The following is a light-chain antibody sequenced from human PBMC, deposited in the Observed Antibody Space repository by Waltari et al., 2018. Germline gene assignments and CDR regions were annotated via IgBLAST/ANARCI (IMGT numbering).Light chain of an antibody. CDR3: QHYVRLPVT. CDR2: GAS. CDR1: QSAGRT. V-gene: IGKV3-20*01. Sequence: EIVLTQSPGTLSVSPGERATLSCRASQSAGRTLAWYQQKPGQAPRLLIYGASSRATGIPDRFSGSGSGTDFSLTISRLEPEDFAVYYCQHYVRLPVTFGQGTKVEIK. J-gene: IGKJ1*01.